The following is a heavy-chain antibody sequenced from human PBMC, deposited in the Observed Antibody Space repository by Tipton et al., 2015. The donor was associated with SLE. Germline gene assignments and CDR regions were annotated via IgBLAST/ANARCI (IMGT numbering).Heavy chain of an antibody. CDR1: GGSISSGSYY. J-gene: IGHJ4*02. D-gene: IGHD3-22*01. V-gene: IGHV4-39*07. CDR3: ARRSYYDSSGYYDY. Sequence: TLSLTCTVSGGSISSGSYYWAWIRQPPGKGLEWIGSVFYRGSTYYNPSLQSRVTISRDTSKNQFSLKLSSVTAADTAVYYCARRSYYDSSGYYDYWGQGTLVTVSS. CDR2: VFYRGST.